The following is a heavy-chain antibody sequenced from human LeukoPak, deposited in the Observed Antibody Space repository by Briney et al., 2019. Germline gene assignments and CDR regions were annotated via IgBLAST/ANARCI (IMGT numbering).Heavy chain of an antibody. D-gene: IGHD6-19*01. CDR1: GFTFSSYA. Sequence: GGSLRLSCAASGFTFSSYAMSWVRQAPGKGLEWVSVIYSGGSTYYADSVKGRFTISRDNSKNTLYLQMNSLRAEDTAVYYCARGGLAGFDYWGQGTLVTVSS. V-gene: IGHV3-53*01. J-gene: IGHJ4*02. CDR3: ARGGLAGFDY. CDR2: IYSGGST.